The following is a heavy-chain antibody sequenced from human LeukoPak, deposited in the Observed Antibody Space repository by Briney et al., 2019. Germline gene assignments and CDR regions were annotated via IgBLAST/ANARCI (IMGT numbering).Heavy chain of an antibody. CDR1: GITFSRNS. D-gene: IGHD2-15*01. Sequence: GGSLRLSRAASGITFSRNSMNWVRQAPGKGLEWVSSISSSSNYIYYADSVKGRFTISRDNAKNSLYLQMNSLRAEDTAVYYCASTLGYCSGGSCPTFYYYYYMDVWGKGTTVTISS. V-gene: IGHV3-21*04. J-gene: IGHJ6*03. CDR3: ASTLGYCSGGSCPTFYYYYYMDV. CDR2: ISSSSNYI.